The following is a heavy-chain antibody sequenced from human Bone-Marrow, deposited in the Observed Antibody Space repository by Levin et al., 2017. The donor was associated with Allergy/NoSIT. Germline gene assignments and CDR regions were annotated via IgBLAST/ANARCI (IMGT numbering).Heavy chain of an antibody. CDR3: ARGDGYSGYDGFDY. D-gene: IGHD5-12*01. CDR2: ISYDGSNK. CDR1: GFTFSSYA. Sequence: GGSLRLSCAASGFTFSSYAMHWVRQAPGKGLEWVAVISYDGSNKYYADSVKGRFTISRDNSKNTLYLQMNSLRAEDTAVYYCARGDGYSGYDGFDYWGQGTLVTVSS. V-gene: IGHV3-30-3*01. J-gene: IGHJ4*02.